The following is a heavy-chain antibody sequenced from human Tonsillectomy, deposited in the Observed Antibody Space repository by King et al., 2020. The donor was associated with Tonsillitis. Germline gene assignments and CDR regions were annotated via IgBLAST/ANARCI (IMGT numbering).Heavy chain of an antibody. V-gene: IGHV3-20*04. CDR1: GFTFDDYG. CDR3: ARPIQGDFAGWFDP. J-gene: IGHJ5*02. D-gene: IGHD3-3*01. Sequence: VQLVQSGGGVVRPGGSLRLSCAASGFTFDDYGMSWVRRAPGKGLEWVSGINWNGGSTGYADSVKGRFTMSRDNAKNSLYLQMNSLRGEDTALYYCARPIQGDFAGWFDPWGQGTLVTVSS. CDR2: INWNGGST.